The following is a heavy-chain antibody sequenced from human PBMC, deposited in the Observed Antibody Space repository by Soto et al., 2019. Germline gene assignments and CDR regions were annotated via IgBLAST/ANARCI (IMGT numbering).Heavy chain of an antibody. CDR1: GGTFSSYA. J-gene: IGHJ4*02. CDR3: ARGGKYYYDGSGYANY. V-gene: IGHV1-69*13. D-gene: IGHD3-22*01. CDR2: IIPIFGTA. Sequence: SVKVSCKASGGTFSSYAISWVRQAPGQGLEWMGGIIPIFGTANYAQKFQGRVTITADESTSTAYMELSSLRSEDTAVYYCARGGKYYYDGSGYANYWGQGTLVTVSS.